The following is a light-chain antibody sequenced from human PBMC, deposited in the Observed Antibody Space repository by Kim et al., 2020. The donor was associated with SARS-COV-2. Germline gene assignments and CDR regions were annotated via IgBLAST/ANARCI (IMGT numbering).Light chain of an antibody. Sequence: GQSVTISCTGTSTDIGGFNFVSWYQQHPGKAPQLVIYDVTKRPSGVSSRFSGSKSGNTASLTISGLQAEDEADFYCTSYTTSTTLVFGTGTKVTVL. CDR1: STDIGGFNF. CDR3: TSYTTSTTLV. V-gene: IGLV2-14*03. CDR2: DVT. J-gene: IGLJ1*01.